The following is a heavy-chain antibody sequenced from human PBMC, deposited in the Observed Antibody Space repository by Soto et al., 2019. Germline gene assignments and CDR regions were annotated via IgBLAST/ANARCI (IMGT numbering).Heavy chain of an antibody. CDR3: ATPPPMYQRKHLGDFDI. V-gene: IGHV1-18*01. J-gene: IGHJ3*02. Sequence: GASVNVSFKASGYTFTIYCIILLLHSPLQWLELMGWISAYNGNTNYAQKLHCRVTMTTDTSTSTAYMELRSLRSDDTAVYYCATPPPMYQRKHLGDFDIWGQGTMVNVS. D-gene: IGHD1-26*01. CDR1: GYTFTIYC. CDR2: ISAYNGNT.